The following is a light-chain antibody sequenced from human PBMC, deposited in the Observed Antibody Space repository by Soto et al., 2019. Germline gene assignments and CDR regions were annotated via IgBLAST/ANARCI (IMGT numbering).Light chain of an antibody. Sequence: QSVLTQPASVSGSPGQSITISCTGTSSEVGGYNYVSWYQQHPGKAPKLMIYEASNQPSGVSNRFSGSKSGNTASLTISGLQAEDEADYYCSSYTSSSTRVFGGGTKLTVL. CDR3: SSYTSSSTRV. V-gene: IGLV2-14*01. J-gene: IGLJ3*02. CDR2: EAS. CDR1: SSEVGGYNY.